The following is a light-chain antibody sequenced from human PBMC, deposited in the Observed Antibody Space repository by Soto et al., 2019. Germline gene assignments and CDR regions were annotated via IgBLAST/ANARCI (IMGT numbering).Light chain of an antibody. J-gene: IGKJ1*01. Sequence: DIQMTQSPSTLSSSLGDRVTITCRASQSISSWLAWYQQKPGKAPKLLIYDASSFESGVPSRFSGSGSATEFTLTISSLQPDDFATYYCQQYRTFGQGTKVDIK. V-gene: IGKV1-5*01. CDR2: DAS. CDR3: QQYRT. CDR1: QSISSW.